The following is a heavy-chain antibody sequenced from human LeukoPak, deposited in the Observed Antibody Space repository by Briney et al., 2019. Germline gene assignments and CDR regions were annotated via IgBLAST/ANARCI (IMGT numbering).Heavy chain of an antibody. CDR1: GFTFSNAW. J-gene: IGHJ5*02. Sequence: GGSLRLSCAASGFTFSNAWMSWVRQAPGKGLEWVGRIKSKTDGGTTDYAAPVKGRFTISRDDSKNTLYLQMNSLKTEDTAVCYCTTDRKRRGGDFNNWFDPWGQGTLVTVSS. V-gene: IGHV3-15*01. D-gene: IGHD2-21*02. CDR2: IKSKTDGGTT. CDR3: TTDRKRRGGDFNNWFDP.